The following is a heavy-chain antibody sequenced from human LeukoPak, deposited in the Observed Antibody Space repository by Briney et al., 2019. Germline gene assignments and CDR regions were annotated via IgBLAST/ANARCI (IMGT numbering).Heavy chain of an antibody. CDR3: ARVARQSSSSWYYFDY. Sequence: PSETLSLTCTVSGGSISSYYWSWIRQPPGKGLEWIGYIYYSGSTNYNPSLKSRVTISVDTSKNQFSLKLTSVTAADTAVYYCARVARQSSSSWYYFDYWGQGTLVTVSS. D-gene: IGHD6-13*01. J-gene: IGHJ4*02. CDR2: IYYSGST. CDR1: GGSISSYY. V-gene: IGHV4-59*12.